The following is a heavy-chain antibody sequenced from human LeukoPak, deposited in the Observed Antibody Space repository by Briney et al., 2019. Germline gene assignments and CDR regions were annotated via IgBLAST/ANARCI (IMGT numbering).Heavy chain of an antibody. CDR1: GFTFSSYS. CDR3: ARYYVDTAMAIDY. CDR2: ISSSSSYI. Sequence: GGSLRLSCAASGFTFSSYSMNWVRQAPGKGLEWVSSISSSSSYIYYADSVKGRFTISRDNAKNPLYPQMNSLRAEDTAVYYCARYYVDTAMAIDYWGQGTLVTVSS. J-gene: IGHJ4*02. V-gene: IGHV3-21*01. D-gene: IGHD5-18*01.